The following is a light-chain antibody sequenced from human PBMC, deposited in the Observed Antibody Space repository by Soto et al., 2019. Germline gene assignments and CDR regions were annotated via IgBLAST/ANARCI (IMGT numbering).Light chain of an antibody. CDR1: QGISSY. Sequence: DIQLTHSPSFLSASVGDRVTITCRASQGISSYLAWYQQKPGQAPKLLIYAASTLQSGVPSRFSGSGSGTEFTLTIGSLQPEDFATYYCQQLNSYPWTFGQGTKVEIK. CDR3: QQLNSYPWT. V-gene: IGKV1-9*01. J-gene: IGKJ1*01. CDR2: AAS.